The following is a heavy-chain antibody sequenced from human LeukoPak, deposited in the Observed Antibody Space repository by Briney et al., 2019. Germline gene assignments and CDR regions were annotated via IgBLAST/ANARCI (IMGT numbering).Heavy chain of an antibody. Sequence: SETLSLTCTVSGGSIRSSSYYWGWLRQPPGKGLEWIGSIYYSESTYYNPSLKSRVTISVDKSKNQFSLNLNSVTAADTAVYYCARNGRWCIDYWGQGTLVTVSS. D-gene: IGHD4-23*01. V-gene: IGHV4-39*07. CDR3: ARNGRWCIDY. CDR2: IYYSEST. J-gene: IGHJ4*02. CDR1: GGSIRSSSYY.